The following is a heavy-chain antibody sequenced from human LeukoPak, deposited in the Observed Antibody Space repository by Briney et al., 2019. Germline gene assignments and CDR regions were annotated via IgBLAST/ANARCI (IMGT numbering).Heavy chain of an antibody. V-gene: IGHV3-48*03. CDR3: AKNYYGSGSYYNVFDY. CDR1: GFTFSSYE. Sequence: PGGSLRLSCAASGFTFSSYEMNWVRQAPGKGLEWVSYISSSGSTIYYADSVKGRFTISRDNAKNSLYLQMNSLRAEDTAVYYCAKNYYGSGSYYNVFDYWGQGTLATVSS. CDR2: ISSSGSTI. J-gene: IGHJ4*02. D-gene: IGHD3-10*01.